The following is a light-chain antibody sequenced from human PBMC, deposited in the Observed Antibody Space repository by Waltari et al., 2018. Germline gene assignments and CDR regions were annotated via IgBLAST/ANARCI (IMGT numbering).Light chain of an antibody. V-gene: IGKV3-15*01. CDR3: QQYNNWPPGT. CDR2: GAS. J-gene: IGKJ1*01. CDR1: QTIGRS. Sequence: DTVVTQSPATLSVSPGDRATLSCRTSQTIGRSLAWYQQKPGQAPRLVIYGASIRATGIPPRFSGSGSETEFALTISGLQSEDFAVYYCQQYNNWPPGTFGQGTKVEI.